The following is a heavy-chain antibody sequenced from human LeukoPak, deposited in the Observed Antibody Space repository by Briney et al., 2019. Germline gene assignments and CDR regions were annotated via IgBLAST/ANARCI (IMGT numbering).Heavy chain of an antibody. V-gene: IGHV4-31*03. CDR1: GGSISSGGYY. Sequence: SQTLSLTCTVSGGSISSGGYYWSWIRQHPGKGLEWIGYIYYSGSTYYNPSLKSRVTMSVDTSKNQFSLKLSSVTAADTAVYYCARGSADYCDSSGYYPGYFDYWGQGTLVTVSS. CDR3: ARGSADYCDSSGYYPGYFDY. D-gene: IGHD3-22*01. J-gene: IGHJ4*02. CDR2: IYYSGST.